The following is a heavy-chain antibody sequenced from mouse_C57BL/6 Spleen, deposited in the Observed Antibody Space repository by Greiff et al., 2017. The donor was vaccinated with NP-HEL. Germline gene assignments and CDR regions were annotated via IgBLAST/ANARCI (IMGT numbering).Heavy chain of an antibody. CDR1: GFSLTSYG. CDR2: IWGGGST. J-gene: IGHJ4*01. D-gene: IGHD4-1*01. Sequence: VKLVESGPGLVAPSQSLSITCTVSGFSLTSYGVDWVRQPPGKGLEWLGVIWGGGSTNYNSALMSRLSISKDNSKSQVFLKMNSLQTDDTAMYYCAKHEKLGPGDYYAMDYWGQGTSVTVSS. V-gene: IGHV2-9*01. CDR3: AKHEKLGPGDYYAMDY.